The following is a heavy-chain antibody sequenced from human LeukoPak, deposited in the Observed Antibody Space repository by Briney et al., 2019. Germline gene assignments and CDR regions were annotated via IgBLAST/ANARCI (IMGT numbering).Heavy chain of an antibody. CDR1: GYSISSSSYY. Sequence: SETLSLTCSVSGYSISSSSYYWGWIRQPPGKGLEWIGSIYYSGSTYYNPSLKSRVTISVDTSKNQFSLKLSSVTAADTAVYYCTIMITFGGVIDDYWGQGTLVTVSS. V-gene: IGHV4-39*07. CDR3: TIMITFGGVIDDY. D-gene: IGHD3-16*01. J-gene: IGHJ4*02. CDR2: IYYSGST.